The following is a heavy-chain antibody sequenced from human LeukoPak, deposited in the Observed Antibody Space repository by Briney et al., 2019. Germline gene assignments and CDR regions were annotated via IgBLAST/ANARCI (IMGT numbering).Heavy chain of an antibody. V-gene: IGHV4-34*01. J-gene: IGHJ6*03. Sequence: PSETLSLTCAVYGGSFSGFYWSWIRQPPGKGLEWIGEINHSGSTNYNPSLKSRVTISVDTSKNQFSLKLSSVTAADTAVYYCARVLYSSGWLTYYYYYMDVWGKGTTVTVSS. CDR3: ARVLYSSGWLTYYYYYMDV. CDR2: INHSGST. CDR1: GGSFSGFY. D-gene: IGHD6-19*01.